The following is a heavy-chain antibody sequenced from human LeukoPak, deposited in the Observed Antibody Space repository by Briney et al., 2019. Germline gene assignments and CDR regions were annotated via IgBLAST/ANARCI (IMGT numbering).Heavy chain of an antibody. D-gene: IGHD3-10*01. Sequence: GGSLRLSCAASGFTFSNYWMTWVRQTPGKGLEWVANIKQDGSEKYYVDSVKGRFTISRDNAKNSLYLQMNSLRAEDTAVYYCATSSMVRGVYDYWGQGTLVTVSS. V-gene: IGHV3-7*01. J-gene: IGHJ4*02. CDR3: ATSSMVRGVYDY. CDR1: GFTFSNYW. CDR2: IKQDGSEK.